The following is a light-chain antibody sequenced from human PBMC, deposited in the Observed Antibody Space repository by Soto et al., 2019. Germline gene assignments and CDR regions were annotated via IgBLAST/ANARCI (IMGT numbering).Light chain of an antibody. J-gene: IGKJ4*01. V-gene: IGKV3-20*01. CDR3: QQHGSSPLT. Sequence: EIVLTQSPGTLSLSPGERATLSCRASQSVGTSYLAWYQQNPGQAPRLLIYAASSRATGIPDRFTGSGSGTDFSLTISRLEPEDFAVYFCQQHGSSPLTFGGGTKVEIK. CDR1: QSVGTSY. CDR2: AAS.